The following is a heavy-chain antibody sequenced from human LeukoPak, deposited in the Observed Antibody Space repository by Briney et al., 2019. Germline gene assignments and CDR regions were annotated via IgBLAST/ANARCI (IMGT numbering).Heavy chain of an antibody. J-gene: IGHJ4*02. CDR3: ARDHSRVVAKQRTDDY. D-gene: IGHD2-15*01. Sequence: ASVKVSCKASGYIFTSYYMHWVRQAPGQGLEWMGIINPSGGSTSYAQKFQGRVTMTRDTSTSTVYMELSSLRSEDTAVYYCARDHSRVVAKQRTDDYWGQGTLVTVSS. V-gene: IGHV1-46*01. CDR1: GYIFTSYY. CDR2: INPSGGST.